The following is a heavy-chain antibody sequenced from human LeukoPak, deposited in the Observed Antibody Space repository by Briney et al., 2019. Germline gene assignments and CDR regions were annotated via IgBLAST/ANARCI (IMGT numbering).Heavy chain of an antibody. D-gene: IGHD1-1*01. Sequence: GGSLRLSCAASGFTFSSYSMNWVRQAPGKGLEWVSSISSSSSYIYYADSVKGRFTISRDNAKSSLYLQMNSLRAEDTAVYYCARLETAETNWFDPWGQGTLVTVSS. CDR2: ISSSSSYI. CDR1: GFTFSSYS. CDR3: ARLETAETNWFDP. J-gene: IGHJ5*02. V-gene: IGHV3-21*01.